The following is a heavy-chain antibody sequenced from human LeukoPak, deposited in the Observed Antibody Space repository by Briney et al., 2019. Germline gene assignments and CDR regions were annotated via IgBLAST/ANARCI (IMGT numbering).Heavy chain of an antibody. CDR1: GYSFTSFW. CDR3: ATRGSAYGLPDYFDY. CDR2: IYPGDSDT. D-gene: IGHD5-12*01. J-gene: IGHJ4*02. V-gene: IGHV5-51*01. Sequence: GESLKISCKGSGYSFTSFWISWVRQMPGKGLEWMGIIYPGDSDTRYSPSFQGQVTISADKSITTAYLQWSSLKASDTAMYYCATRGSAYGLPDYFDYWGQGTLVTVSS.